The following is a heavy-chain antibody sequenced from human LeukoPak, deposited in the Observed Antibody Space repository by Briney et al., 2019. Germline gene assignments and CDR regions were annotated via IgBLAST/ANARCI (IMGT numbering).Heavy chain of an antibody. CDR2: INPNSGGT. J-gene: IGHJ4*02. V-gene: IGHV1-2*02. CDR3: ASDSSGWYGYFDY. CDR1: GYTFTGYY. Sequence: ASVKVSCKASGYTFTGYYMHWVRQAPGQGLEWMGWINPNSGGTNYAQKFQGRVTMTRDTSISTAYMELSRLRSDDTAVYYCASDSSGWYGYFDYWGQGTLVTVSS. D-gene: IGHD6-19*01.